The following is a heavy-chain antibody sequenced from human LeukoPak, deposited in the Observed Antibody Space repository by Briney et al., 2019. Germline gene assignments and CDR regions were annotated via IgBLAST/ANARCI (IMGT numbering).Heavy chain of an antibody. Sequence: GASVKVSCKASGHTFTSYGISWVRQAPGQGLEWMGWISAYNGNTNYAQKLQGRVTMTTDTSTSTAYMELRSLRSDDSAVYYCARGVGITVADSFDPWGQGTLVTVSS. CDR3: ARGVGITVADSFDP. CDR1: GHTFTSYG. J-gene: IGHJ5*02. D-gene: IGHD6-13*01. CDR2: ISAYNGNT. V-gene: IGHV1-18*01.